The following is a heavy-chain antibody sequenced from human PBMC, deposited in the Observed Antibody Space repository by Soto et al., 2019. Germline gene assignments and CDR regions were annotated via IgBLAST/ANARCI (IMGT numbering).Heavy chain of an antibody. CDR1: GFTFDDYA. Sequence: GGSLRLSCAASGFTFDDYAMHWVRQAPGKGLEWVSLISWDGGSTYYADSVKGRFTISRDDSKNSLYLQMNSLRAEDTALYYCAKDIGYNDKAQDYYYYYGMDVWGQGTTVTVYS. CDR3: AKDIGYNDKAQDYYYYYGMDV. CDR2: ISWDGGST. V-gene: IGHV3-43D*04. D-gene: IGHD1-20*01. J-gene: IGHJ6*02.